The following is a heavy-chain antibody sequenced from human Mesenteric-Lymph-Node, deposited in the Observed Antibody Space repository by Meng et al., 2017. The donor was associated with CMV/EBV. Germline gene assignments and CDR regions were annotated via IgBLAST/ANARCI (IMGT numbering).Heavy chain of an antibody. D-gene: IGHD4-23*01. J-gene: IGHJ6*02. CDR1: GIPFDDYA. V-gene: IGHV3-9*03. CDR3: AKDIGYGGNHYYGMDV. Sequence: LMISCAASGIPFDDYAMHWVQQAPREGLEWVSGISWNSGSIGYADSVKGRFTISRDNAKNSLYLQMNSLRAEDMALYYCAKDIGYGGNHYYGMDVWGQGTTVTVSS. CDR2: ISWNSGSI.